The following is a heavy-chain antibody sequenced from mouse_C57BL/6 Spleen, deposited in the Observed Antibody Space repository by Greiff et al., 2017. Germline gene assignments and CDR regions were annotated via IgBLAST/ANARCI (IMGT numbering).Heavy chain of an antibody. CDR1: GYTFTTYP. CDR3: ARAIYYGSKSIWYFDV. CDR2: FHPYNDDT. D-gene: IGHD1-1*01. Sequence: QVQLQQSGAELVKPGASVKMSCKASGYTFTTYPIEWMKQNHGKSLEWIGNFHPYNDDTKYNEKFKGKATLTVEKSSSTVYLELSRLKSDDSAVYYCARAIYYGSKSIWYFDVWGTGTTVTVSS. J-gene: IGHJ1*03. V-gene: IGHV1-47*01.